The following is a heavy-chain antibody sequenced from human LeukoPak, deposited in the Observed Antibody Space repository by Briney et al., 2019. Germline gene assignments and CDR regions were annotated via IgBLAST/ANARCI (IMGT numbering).Heavy chain of an antibody. CDR1: GGTFSSYA. J-gene: IGHJ6*03. CDR3: ERVKRGARYYYYMDV. D-gene: IGHD3-10*01. CDR2: IIPIFGTA. V-gene: IGHV1-69*05. Sequence: VASVKVSCKASGGTFSSYAISWVRQAPGQGLEWMGVIIPIFGTANYAQKFQGRVTITTDESTSTAYMELSSLRSEDTAVYYCERVKRGARYYYYMDVWGKRTTVTVSS.